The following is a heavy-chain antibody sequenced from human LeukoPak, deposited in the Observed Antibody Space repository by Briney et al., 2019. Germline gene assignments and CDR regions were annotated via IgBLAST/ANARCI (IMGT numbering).Heavy chain of an antibody. Sequence: EASVKVSCKASGFTFTSSAVQWVRQARGQRLEWIGWIVVGSGNTNYAQTFRERVTITRDMSTSTAYMELSSLRSEDTAVYYCAADSEVVPADYWGQGTLVTVSS. V-gene: IGHV1-58*01. CDR3: AADSEVVPADY. J-gene: IGHJ4*02. CDR1: GFTFTSSA. CDR2: IVVGSGNT. D-gene: IGHD2-2*01.